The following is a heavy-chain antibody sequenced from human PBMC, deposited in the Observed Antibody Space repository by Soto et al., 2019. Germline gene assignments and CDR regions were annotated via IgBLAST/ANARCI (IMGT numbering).Heavy chain of an antibody. D-gene: IGHD2-15*01. CDR1: GGSISSASYY. V-gene: IGHV4-31*03. CDR3: ARGVVVASTPFDY. CDR2: IYYSGST. J-gene: IGHJ4*02. Sequence: QVQLQESGPGLVKPSQTLSLTCTVSGGSISSASYYWSWIRQYPGKGLEWIGYIYYSGSTYYNPSLKSRVSISLDTSKNQFALNRTSVTAADTAVYYCARGVVVASTPFDYWGQGTLVTVSS.